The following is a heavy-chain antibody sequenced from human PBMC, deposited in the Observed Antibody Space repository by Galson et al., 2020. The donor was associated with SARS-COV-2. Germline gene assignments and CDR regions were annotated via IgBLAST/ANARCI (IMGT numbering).Heavy chain of an antibody. CDR3: ARSERGYSYGSVDY. D-gene: IGHD5-18*01. V-gene: IGHV4-39*01. CDR1: GGSISSSSYY. Sequence: SETLSLTCTVSGGSISSSSYYWGWIRQPPGKGLEWIGSIYYSGSTYYNPSLKSRVTISVDTSKNQFSLKLSSVTAADTAEYYCARSERGYSYGSVDYWGQGTLVTVSS. J-gene: IGHJ4*02. CDR2: IYYSGST.